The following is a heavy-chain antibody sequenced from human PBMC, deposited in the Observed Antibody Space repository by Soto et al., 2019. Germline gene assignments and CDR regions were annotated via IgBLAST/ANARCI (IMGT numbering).Heavy chain of an antibody. J-gene: IGHJ6*02. V-gene: IGHV4-34*01. Sequence: PSETLSLTCAVYGGSFSGYYWSWIRQPPGKGLEWIGEINHSGSTNYNPSLKSRVTISVDTSKNQFSLKLSSVTAADTAVYYCARARVAVAGYYYYGMDVWGQGTTVTVSS. D-gene: IGHD6-19*01. CDR1: GGSFSGYY. CDR3: ARARVAVAGYYYYGMDV. CDR2: INHSGST.